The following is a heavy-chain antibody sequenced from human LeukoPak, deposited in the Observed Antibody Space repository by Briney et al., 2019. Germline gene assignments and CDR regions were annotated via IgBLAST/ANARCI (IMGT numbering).Heavy chain of an antibody. V-gene: IGHV3-30*02. CDR2: ISFDGSAK. D-gene: IGHD6-13*01. CDR3: AKDRVTAAGYYFDY. CDR1: EFTFSSYG. J-gene: IGHJ4*02. Sequence: GGSLRLSCAASEFTFSSYGMHWVRQAPGKGLEWVSVISFDGSAKYYADSVKGRFTISRDNSKNTLCLQMTSLRAEDTAVYYCAKDRVTAAGYYFDYWGQGTLVTVSS.